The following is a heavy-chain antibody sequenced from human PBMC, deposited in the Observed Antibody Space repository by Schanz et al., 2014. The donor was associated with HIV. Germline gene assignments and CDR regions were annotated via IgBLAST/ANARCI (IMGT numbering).Heavy chain of an antibody. CDR2: ISDTGTTT. CDR3: AREKDLGYSSTLGF. J-gene: IGHJ4*02. V-gene: IGHV3-11*01. CDR1: GFTFSNAW. Sequence: VQLVESGGGLVKPGGSLRLSCAASGFTFSNAWMSWVRQAPGKGLEWVSYISDTGTTTYYADSVNGRFTISRDNAKNSMFLQMNSLRGEDTAVYYCAREKDLGYSSTLGFWGQGTLVTVSS. D-gene: IGHD6-13*01.